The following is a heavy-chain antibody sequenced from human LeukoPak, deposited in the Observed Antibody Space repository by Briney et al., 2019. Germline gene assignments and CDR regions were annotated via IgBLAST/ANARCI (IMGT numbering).Heavy chain of an antibody. D-gene: IGHD2-2*01. J-gene: IGHJ5*02. Sequence: ASVKVSCKASGYTFTSYAISWVRQAPGQGLEWMGWISAYNGNTNYAQKFQGRVTITADESTSTAYMELSSLRSEDTAVYYCARCLVVPAFSPFDPWGQGTLVTVSS. V-gene: IGHV1-18*01. CDR3: ARCLVVPAFSPFDP. CDR2: ISAYNGNT. CDR1: GYTFTSYA.